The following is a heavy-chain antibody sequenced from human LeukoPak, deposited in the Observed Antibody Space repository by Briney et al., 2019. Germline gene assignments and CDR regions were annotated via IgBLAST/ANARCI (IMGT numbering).Heavy chain of an antibody. D-gene: IGHD6-19*01. V-gene: IGHV3-21*01. CDR2: ISSSSSYI. CDR3: ARDSSGWYVGYFDY. Sequence: GGSLRLSCAASGFTFSSYSMNWVRQAPGKGLVWFSSISSSSSYIYYADSVKGRFTISRDNAKNSLYLQMNSLRAEDTAVYYCARDSSGWYVGYFDYWGQGTLVTVSS. J-gene: IGHJ4*02. CDR1: GFTFSSYS.